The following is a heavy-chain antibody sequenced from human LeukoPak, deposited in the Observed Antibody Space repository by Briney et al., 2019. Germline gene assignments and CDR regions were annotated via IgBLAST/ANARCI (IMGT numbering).Heavy chain of an antibody. Sequence: SETLSLTCADYGGPFSGYYWSWIRQPPGKGLEWVGEINHSGSTNYNPSLKSRVTISVDTSKNQFSLRLSSVTAGDTAVYYSAGRRAASNGGSVRQTHYYYYGMDVWGQGTTVTVSS. CDR1: GGPFSGYY. CDR3: AGRRAASNGGSVRQTHYYYYGMDV. V-gene: IGHV4-34*01. J-gene: IGHJ6*02. CDR2: INHSGST. D-gene: IGHD3-10*01.